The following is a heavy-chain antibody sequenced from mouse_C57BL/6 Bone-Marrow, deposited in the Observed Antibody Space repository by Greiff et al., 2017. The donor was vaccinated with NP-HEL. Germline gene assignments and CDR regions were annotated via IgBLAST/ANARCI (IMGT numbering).Heavy chain of an antibody. CDR1: GFTFSSYA. J-gene: IGHJ2*01. V-gene: IGHV5-4*01. CDR2: ISDGGSYT. Sequence: EVQRVESGGGLVKPGESLKLSCAASGFTFSSYAMSWVRQTPEKRLEWVATISDGGSYTDYPDNVKGRFTISRDNAKNNLYLQMSHLKSEDTDMYYCAREGYYFDYWGQGTTLTVSS. CDR3: AREGYYFDY.